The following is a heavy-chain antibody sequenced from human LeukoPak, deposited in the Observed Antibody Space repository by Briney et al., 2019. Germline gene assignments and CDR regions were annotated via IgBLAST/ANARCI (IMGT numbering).Heavy chain of an antibody. CDR1: GFTFS. V-gene: IGHV3-30*02. CDR2: IRHDGTDQ. CDR3: AEDGGTGLES. Sequence: GGSLRLSCVGSGFTFSVHWIRQVPGKGLERLTFIRHDGTDQHYADTMRGRFTISRDDFKNTVYLQMNSLRPEDTALYYCAEDGGTGLESWGQGTLVTVSS. J-gene: IGHJ5*02. D-gene: IGHD2-15*01.